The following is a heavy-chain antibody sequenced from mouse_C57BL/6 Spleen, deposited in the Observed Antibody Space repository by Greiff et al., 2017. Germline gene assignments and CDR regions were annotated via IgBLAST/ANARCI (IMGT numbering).Heavy chain of an antibody. J-gene: IGHJ4*01. Sequence: EVKLMESEGGLVQPGSSMKLSCTASGFTFSDYYMAWVRQVPEKGLEWVANINYDGSSTYYLDSLKSRFIISRDNAKNILYLQMSSLKSEDTATYYCARDDGYSYAMDYWGPGTSVTVSS. V-gene: IGHV5-16*01. CDR2: INYDGSST. D-gene: IGHD2-3*01. CDR1: GFTFSDYY. CDR3: ARDDGYSYAMDY.